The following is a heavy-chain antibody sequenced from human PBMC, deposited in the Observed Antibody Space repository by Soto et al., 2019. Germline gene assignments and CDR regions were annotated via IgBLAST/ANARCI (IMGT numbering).Heavy chain of an antibody. J-gene: IGHJ4*02. CDR2: ISYDGSNK. Sequence: GGSLRLSCAASGFTFSSYGMHWVRQAPGKGLEWVAVISYDGSNKYYADSVKGRFTISRDNSKNTLYLQMNSLRAEDTAVYYCAKDSSGWYGGFDYWGQGTLVTVSS. CDR1: GFTFSSYG. CDR3: AKDSSGWYGGFDY. V-gene: IGHV3-30*18. D-gene: IGHD6-19*01.